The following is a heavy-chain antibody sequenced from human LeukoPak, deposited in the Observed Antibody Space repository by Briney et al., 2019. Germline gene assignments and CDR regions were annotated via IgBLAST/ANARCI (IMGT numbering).Heavy chain of an antibody. V-gene: IGHV1-8*03. CDR1: GYTFTDYD. CDR2: INPNSANT. J-gene: IGHJ3*02. D-gene: IGHD4-17*01. Sequence: SVKVSCKTSGYTFTDYDIHWVRQAPGQGLEWMGWINPNSANTNYAQKLQGRVTLTRDTSLSIAYMELSSLTSEDAAVYFCARGDFGETNTAFDIWGQWTLVAVYS. CDR3: ARGDFGETNTAFDI.